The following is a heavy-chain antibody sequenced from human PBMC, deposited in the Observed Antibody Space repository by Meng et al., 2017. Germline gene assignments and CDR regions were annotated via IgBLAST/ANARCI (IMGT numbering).Heavy chain of an antibody. J-gene: IGHJ4*02. D-gene: IGHD3-10*01. Sequence: GESLKISCAASGLTFSSYEMNWVRQAPGKGLEWVSYISSSGSTIYYADSVKGRFTISRDNAKNSLYLQMNSLRAEDTAVYYCASTRITMVRGVNDYWGQGTLVTVSS. CDR3: ASTRITMVRGVNDY. V-gene: IGHV3-48*03. CDR2: ISSSGSTI. CDR1: GLTFSSYE.